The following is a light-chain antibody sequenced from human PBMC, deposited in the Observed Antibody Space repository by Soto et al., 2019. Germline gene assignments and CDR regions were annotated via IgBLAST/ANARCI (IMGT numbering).Light chain of an antibody. CDR2: EVS. CDR3: SLYTSRSTYV. CDR1: SSDVGSYNR. Sequence: QSVLTQPPSVSGSPGQSVTISCTGTSSDVGSYNRVSWYQQPPGTAPKLMIYEVSNRPSGVPDRFSGSKSGNTASLTISGFQAEDEADYYCSLYTSRSTYVFGTGTKVAVL. V-gene: IGLV2-18*01. J-gene: IGLJ1*01.